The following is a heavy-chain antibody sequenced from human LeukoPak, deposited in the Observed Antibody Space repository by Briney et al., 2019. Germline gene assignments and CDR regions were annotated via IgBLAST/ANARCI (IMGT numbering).Heavy chain of an antibody. Sequence: SVKVSCKASGYTFTDYYMHWVRQAPGQGLEWMGWINPNSGDTNYAQKFQGRVTMTRDTSISTAYMELSRLRSDDTAVYYCARVRDLWFGDFDYWGQGTLVTVSS. CDR1: GYTFTDYY. CDR2: INPNSGDT. J-gene: IGHJ4*02. V-gene: IGHV1-2*02. D-gene: IGHD3-10*01. CDR3: ARVRDLWFGDFDY.